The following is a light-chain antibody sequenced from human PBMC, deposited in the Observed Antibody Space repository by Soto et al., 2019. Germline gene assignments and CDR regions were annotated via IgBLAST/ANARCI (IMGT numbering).Light chain of an antibody. CDR3: QQYNNRWT. J-gene: IGKJ1*01. Sequence: DIQMTQSPSTRSASFGDRVTITCRASQTISGLLAWYQQKPGKAPKLLIYKASTLKSGVPSRFSGSGSGTEFTLTISSMKSEDFAVDDCQQYNNRWTFGQGTKVDIK. V-gene: IGKV1-5*03. CDR1: QTISGL. CDR2: KAS.